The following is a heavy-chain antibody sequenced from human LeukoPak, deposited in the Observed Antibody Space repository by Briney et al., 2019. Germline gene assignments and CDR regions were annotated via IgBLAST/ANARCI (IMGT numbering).Heavy chain of an antibody. J-gene: IGHJ3*02. Sequence: PSETLSLTCTVSGGSISSSSYYWGWIRQPPGKGLEWIGSIYYSGSTYYNPSLKSRVTISVDTSKNQFSLKLSSVTAADTAVYYCARRDYYGSDAFDIWGQGTMVTVSS. CDR2: IYYSGST. CDR1: GGSISSSSYY. V-gene: IGHV4-39*01. D-gene: IGHD3-22*01. CDR3: ARRDYYGSDAFDI.